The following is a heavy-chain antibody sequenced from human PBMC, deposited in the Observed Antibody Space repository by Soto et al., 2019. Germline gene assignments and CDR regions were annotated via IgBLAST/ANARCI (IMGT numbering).Heavy chain of an antibody. CDR1: GFTLSSYD. CDR3: TRKTPPTGMEV. D-gene: IGHD3-9*01. CDR2: IGSGGDT. J-gene: IGHJ6*02. V-gene: IGHV3-13*01. Sequence: EVQLVESGGGLVQPGGSLRLSCAASGFTLSSYDIHWVRQATGEGLAWVSGIGSGGDTHYADSVKGRFIISREDGKNXLYLQMNNLRVGDTAVYYCTRKTPPTGMEVWGQGATVTVSS.